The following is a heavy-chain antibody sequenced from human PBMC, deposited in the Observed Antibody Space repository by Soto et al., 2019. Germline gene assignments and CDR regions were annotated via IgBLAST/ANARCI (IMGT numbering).Heavy chain of an antibody. Sequence: GGSLRLSCAASGFTFSTYTMNWVRQAPGKGLEWVSSISSGGSTYYADSVKGRFTISRDNSKNTLYLQMNSLRAEDTAVYYCAKHRPIAVAGSLGYWGQGTLVTVSS. CDR2: ISSGGST. D-gene: IGHD6-19*01. V-gene: IGHV3-23*01. CDR3: AKHRPIAVAGSLGY. J-gene: IGHJ4*02. CDR1: GFTFSTYT.